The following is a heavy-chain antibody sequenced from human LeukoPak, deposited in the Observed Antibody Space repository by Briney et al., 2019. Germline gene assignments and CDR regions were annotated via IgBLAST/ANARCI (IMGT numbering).Heavy chain of an antibody. D-gene: IGHD3-3*01. V-gene: IGHV1-8*01. CDR3: ARAKSYDFWSGNWFDP. CDR2: MNPNSGNT. Sequence: GASVKVSCKASGYTFTSYDINWVRQATGQGLEWMGWMNPNSGNTGYAQKFQGRVTMTRNTSISTAYMELSSLRSEDTAVYYCARAKSYDFWSGNWFDPWGRGTLVTVSS. CDR1: GYTFTSYD. J-gene: IGHJ5*02.